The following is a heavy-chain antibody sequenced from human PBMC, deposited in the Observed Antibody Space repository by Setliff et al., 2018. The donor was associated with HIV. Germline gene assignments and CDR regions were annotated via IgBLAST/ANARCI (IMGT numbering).Heavy chain of an antibody. CDR3: SNWNTTVDADS. CDR2: INHSGST. CDR1: GGYLSNHH. J-gene: IGHJ4*02. Sequence: SETLSLTCTVSGGYLSNHHWIWIRQPPGKGLEWIGEINHSGSTAYNPSLKSRVTISVDTPKNQFSLHLNSVTAADTAVYYCSNWNTTVDADSWGQGTLVTVSS. D-gene: IGHD1-1*01. V-gene: IGHV4-34*01.